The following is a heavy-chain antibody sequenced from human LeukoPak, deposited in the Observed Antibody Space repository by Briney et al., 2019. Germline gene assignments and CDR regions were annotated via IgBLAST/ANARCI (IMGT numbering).Heavy chain of an antibody. V-gene: IGHV3-23*01. D-gene: IGHD2-2*01. CDR1: GFDFKNYH. CDR3: AKKYRSRGQGPFDI. J-gene: IGHJ3*02. CDR2: ITFSADTT. Sequence: GGSLRLSCVASGFDFKNYHMTWVRQAPGEGLEWVSIITFSADTTYYADSVNGRFTISRDNAKNTLYLQMNSLRVEDTAVYYCAKKYRSRGQGPFDIWGQGTMVTVSS.